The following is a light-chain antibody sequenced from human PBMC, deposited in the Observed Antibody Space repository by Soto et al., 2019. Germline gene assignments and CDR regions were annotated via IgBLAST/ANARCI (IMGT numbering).Light chain of an antibody. CDR1: QSVGSTY. CDR2: GVS. CDR3: QQYGTSPLT. V-gene: IGKV3-20*01. J-gene: IGKJ3*01. Sequence: EIVLTQSPGTLSLSPGERATLSCRAIQSVGSTYLAWYQQKPGQAPKLLIYGVSSRATGIPDRFSGSGSGTDVTLTISRLEPEDFAVYYCQQYGTSPLTFGPGTKVDI.